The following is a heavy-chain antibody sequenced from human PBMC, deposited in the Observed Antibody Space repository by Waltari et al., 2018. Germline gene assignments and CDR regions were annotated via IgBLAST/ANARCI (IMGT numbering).Heavy chain of an antibody. V-gene: IGHV1-69*01. CDR1: GGTFSRYA. CDR3: AREGGSAAGTAGANWFDP. CDR2: IIPIFGTA. Sequence: QVQLVQSGAEVKKPGSSVKVSCKASGGTFSRYAISWVRQAPGQGLEWMGGIIPIFGTANYAQKFQGRVTITADESTSTAYMELSSLRSEDTAVYYCAREGGSAAGTAGANWFDPWGQGTLVTVSS. D-gene: IGHD6-13*01. J-gene: IGHJ5*02.